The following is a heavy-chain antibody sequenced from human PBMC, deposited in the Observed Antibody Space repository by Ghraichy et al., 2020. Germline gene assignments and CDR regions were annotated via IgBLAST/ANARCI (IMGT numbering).Heavy chain of an antibody. Sequence: GESLNISCAASGFTFSRYEMHWVRQAPGKGLEWVALIFYDGSNKNYADSVKGRFTISRDNSKNMLFLQMNSLRGEDTAVYYCARDGIRYYLDYWGRGTLVTVSS. CDR3: ARDGIRYYLDY. CDR2: IFYDGSNK. CDR1: GFTFSRYE. J-gene: IGHJ4*02. D-gene: IGHD1-1*01. V-gene: IGHV3-30*04.